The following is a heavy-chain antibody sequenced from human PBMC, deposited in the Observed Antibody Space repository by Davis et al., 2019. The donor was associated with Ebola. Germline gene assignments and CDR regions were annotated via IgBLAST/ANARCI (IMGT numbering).Heavy chain of an antibody. CDR3: ARDWGIAADANHMQHYYYYMDV. J-gene: IGHJ6*03. CDR2: INPNSGGT. D-gene: IGHD6-13*01. V-gene: IGHV1-2*02. Sequence: ASVKVSCKASGYTFTGYYMHWVRQAPGQGLEWMGWINPNSGGTNYAQKFQGRVTMTRDTSTSTVYMELSSLRSEDTAVYYCARDWGIAADANHMQHYYYYMDVWGKGTTVTVSS. CDR1: GYTFTGYY.